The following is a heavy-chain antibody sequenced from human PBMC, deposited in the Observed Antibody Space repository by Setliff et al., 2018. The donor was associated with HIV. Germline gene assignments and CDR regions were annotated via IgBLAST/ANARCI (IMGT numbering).Heavy chain of an antibody. CDR3: ARVSCSSWYSIPQYYYYSMDV. CDR1: GGTFSLHY. Sequence: PSETLSLTCAVSGGTFSLHYYTWIRQSPLRGLEWIGEIQHSGRTNYNPSLKSRVTTSVDTSKNQFSLRLSSVTAADTAVYYCARVSCSSWYSIPQYYYYSMDVWSNGTTVTVS. J-gene: IGHJ6*03. CDR2: IQHSGRT. D-gene: IGHD6-13*01. V-gene: IGHV4-34*01.